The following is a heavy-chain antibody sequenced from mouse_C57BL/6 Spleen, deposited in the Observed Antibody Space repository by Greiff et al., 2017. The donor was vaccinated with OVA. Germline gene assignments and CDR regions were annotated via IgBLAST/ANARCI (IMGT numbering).Heavy chain of an antibody. D-gene: IGHD1-1*01. CDR1: GFSLTSYG. V-gene: IGHV2-2*01. CDR2: IWSGGST. J-gene: IGHJ4*01. Sequence: VHLVESGPGLVQPSQSLSITCTVSGFSLTSYGVHWVRQSPGKGLEWLGVIWSGGSTDYNAAFISRLSISKDNSKSQVFFKMNSLQADDTAIYYCARGSNYAMDYWGQGTSVTVSS. CDR3: ARGSNYAMDY.